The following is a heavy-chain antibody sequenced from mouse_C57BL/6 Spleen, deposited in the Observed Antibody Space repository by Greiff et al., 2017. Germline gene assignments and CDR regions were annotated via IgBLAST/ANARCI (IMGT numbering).Heavy chain of an antibody. J-gene: IGHJ2*01. Sequence: VQLQQPGAELVMPGASVKLSCKASGYTFTSYWMHWVKQRPGQGLEWIGEIDPSDSYTNYNQKFKGKSTLTVDKSSSTAYMQLSSLTSEDSAVYYCARSRDAGLDYWGQGTTLTVSS. CDR1: GYTFTSYW. V-gene: IGHV1-69*01. CDR2: IDPSDSYT. CDR3: ARSRDAGLDY. D-gene: IGHD3-3*01.